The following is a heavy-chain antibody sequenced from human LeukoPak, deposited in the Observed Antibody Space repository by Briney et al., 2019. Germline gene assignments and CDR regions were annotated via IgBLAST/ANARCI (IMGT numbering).Heavy chain of an antibody. D-gene: IGHD3-10*01. J-gene: IGHJ4*02. V-gene: IGHV4-39*01. CDR3: ARSRWSWFGEVDY. CDR2: INYSGST. Sequence: SETLSLTCTVSGGSISSSSYYWGWIRHPPGKGLEWIGSINYSGSTYYNPSLPSLKSRVTISVDTSKNQFSLKLSSVTAADTAVYYCARSRWSWFGEVDYWGQGTLVTVSS. CDR1: GGSISSSSYY.